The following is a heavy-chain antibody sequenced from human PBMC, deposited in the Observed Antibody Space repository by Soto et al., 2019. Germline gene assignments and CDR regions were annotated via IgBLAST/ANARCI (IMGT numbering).Heavy chain of an antibody. J-gene: IGHJ4*02. CDR3: ARDQGGAAPFDY. V-gene: IGHV4-30-4*01. Sequence: QVQLQESGPGLVKPSQTLSLTCTVSGGSIRSGDYYWSWIRQPPGKGLEWIGYIYYSGSTYYNPSLTSRVTISVDTSKNQFSLQLSSVTAADTAVYYCARDQGGAAPFDYWGQGTLVTVSS. CDR1: GGSIRSGDYY. D-gene: IGHD6-13*01. CDR2: IYYSGST.